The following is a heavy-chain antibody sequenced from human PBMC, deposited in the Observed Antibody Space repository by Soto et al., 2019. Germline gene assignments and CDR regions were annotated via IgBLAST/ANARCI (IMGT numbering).Heavy chain of an antibody. CDR1: GFTFSSYS. CDR3: ARASTCSVLRYFDWPLLGGYYYYYYMDV. V-gene: IGHV3-21*01. J-gene: IGHJ6*03. CDR2: ISSSSSYI. Sequence: GGSLRLSCAASGFTFSSYSMNWVRQAPGKGLEWVSSISSSSSYIYYADSVKGRFTISRDNAKNSLYLQMNSLRAEDTAVYYCARASTCSVLRYFDWPLLGGYYYYYYMDVWGKGTTVTVSS. D-gene: IGHD3-9*01.